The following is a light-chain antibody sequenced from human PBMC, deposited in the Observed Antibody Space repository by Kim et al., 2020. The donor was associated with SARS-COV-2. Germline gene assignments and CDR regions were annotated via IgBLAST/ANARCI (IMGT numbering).Light chain of an antibody. CDR3: QQYNSYPLFT. Sequence: DIQMTQSPSTLSASVGDRVTITCRASQSISSWLAWYQQKPGKAPKLLIYKASSLESGVPSRFSGSGSGTESTLTISSLQPDDFATYYCQQYNSYPLFTFGPGTKVDIK. CDR1: QSISSW. CDR2: KAS. J-gene: IGKJ3*01. V-gene: IGKV1-5*03.